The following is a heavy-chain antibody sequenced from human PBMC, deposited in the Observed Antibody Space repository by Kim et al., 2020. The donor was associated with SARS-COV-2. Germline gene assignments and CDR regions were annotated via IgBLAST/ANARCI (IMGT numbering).Heavy chain of an antibody. CDR1: GGSISSSSYY. CDR3: ARHYASGSYTNWFDP. J-gene: IGHJ5*02. D-gene: IGHD3-10*01. Sequence: SETLYLTCTVSGGSISSSSYYWGWIRQPPGKGLEWVGSIYYIGSTYYNPSLKSRVTISVDTSKNQFSLKLSSVTAADTAVYYCARHYASGSYTNWFDPWGQGTLVTVFS. V-gene: IGHV4-39*01. CDR2: IYYIGST.